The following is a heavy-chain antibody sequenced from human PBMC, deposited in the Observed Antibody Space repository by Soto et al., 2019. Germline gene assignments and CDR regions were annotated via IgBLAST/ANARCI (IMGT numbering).Heavy chain of an antibody. CDR1: GGSISSSSYY. CDR3: AKRGSSWYLDY. V-gene: IGHV4-39*01. D-gene: IGHD6-13*01. J-gene: IGHJ4*02. Sequence: QLQLQESGPGLVKPSETLSLTCTVSGGSISSSSYYWGWIRQPPGKGLEWIGNIYYRGGTQYNPSLKSRLTIAVDTSKNQFSLNLSSVTAADTAVSYCAKRGSSWYLDYWGQGTLVTVSS. CDR2: IYYRGGT.